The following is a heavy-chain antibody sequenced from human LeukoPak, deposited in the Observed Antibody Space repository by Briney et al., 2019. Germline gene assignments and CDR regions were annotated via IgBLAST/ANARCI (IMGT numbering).Heavy chain of an antibody. V-gene: IGHV3-53*01. D-gene: IGHD2-21*02. CDR3: ARHLSGDDI. Sequence: GGSLRLSCAASGFTLSSNYMSWVRQAPGKGLEWVSIIYSSGSTYYADSVKGRFTISRDDSKSTLYLQMHSLRDEDTAVYYCARHLSGDDIWGQGTMVTVSS. CDR1: GFTLSSNY. CDR2: IYSSGST. J-gene: IGHJ3*02.